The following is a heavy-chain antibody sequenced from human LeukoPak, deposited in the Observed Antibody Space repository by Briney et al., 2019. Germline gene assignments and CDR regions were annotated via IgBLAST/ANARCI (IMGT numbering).Heavy chain of an antibody. D-gene: IGHD1-26*01. V-gene: IGHV1-3*01. CDR1: GYIFTSYA. CDR2: INAGNGNT. J-gene: IGHJ6*02. CDR3: ARPSSGSYSPYYGMDV. Sequence: ASVKVSCKASGYIFTSYAIHWVRQAPGQRLEWMGWINAGNGNTKYSQKFQGRVTITRDTSASTAYMELSSLRSEDTAVYYCARPSSGSYSPYYGMDVWGQGTTVTVSS.